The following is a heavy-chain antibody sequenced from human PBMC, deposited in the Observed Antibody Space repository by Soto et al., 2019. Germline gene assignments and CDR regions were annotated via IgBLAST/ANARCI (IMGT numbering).Heavy chain of an antibody. CDR3: AREDRDRETGLVPAAIAGMDV. CDR2: IIPIFGIA. CDR1: GGTFSRYS. V-gene: IGHV1-69*08. J-gene: IGHJ6*02. Sequence: QVQLVQSGAEVKKPGSSVKVSCKASGGTFSRYSITWVRQAPGHGLEWIGRIIPIFGIASYAQKFQGRVTITADESTSTAYMERSSLRSDDTAVYYCAREDRDRETGLVPAAIAGMDVWGQGTTVTVSS. D-gene: IGHD2-2*01.